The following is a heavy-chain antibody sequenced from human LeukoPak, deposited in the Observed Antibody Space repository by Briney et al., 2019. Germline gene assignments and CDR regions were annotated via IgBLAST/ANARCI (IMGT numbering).Heavy chain of an antibody. CDR3: ARAGNSGYDPFDY. CDR1: GGSISNHY. D-gene: IGHD5-12*01. CDR2: IYYSGST. V-gene: IGHV4-59*11. J-gene: IGHJ4*02. Sequence: SETLSLTCTVSGGSISNHYWSWIRQPPGKGLEWIGYIYYSGSTNYNPSLKSRVTISVDTSKNQFSLKLSSVTAADTAVYYCARAGNSGYDPFDYWGQGTLVTVSS.